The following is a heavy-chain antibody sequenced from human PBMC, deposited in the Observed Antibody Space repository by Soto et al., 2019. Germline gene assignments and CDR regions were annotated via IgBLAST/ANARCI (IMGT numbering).Heavy chain of an antibody. D-gene: IGHD2-2*01. Sequence: PSETLSLTCAVYGGSFSGYYWSWIRQPPGKGLEWIGEINHSGSTNYNPSLKSRVTISVDTSKNQFSLKLSSVTAADTAVYYCARGRGRLGYCSSTSCYGPRRFSFDPWGQGTLVTVS. CDR2: INHSGST. J-gene: IGHJ5*02. CDR3: ARGRGRLGYCSSTSCYGPRRFSFDP. CDR1: GGSFSGYY. V-gene: IGHV4-34*01.